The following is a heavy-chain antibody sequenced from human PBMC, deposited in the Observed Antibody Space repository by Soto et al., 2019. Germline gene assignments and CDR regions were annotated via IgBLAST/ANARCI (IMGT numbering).Heavy chain of an antibody. V-gene: IGHV3-23*01. CDR2: ISGPGYNT. J-gene: IGHJ4*02. Sequence: VGSLRLSCAASGFTFRNYAMSWVRQAPGKGLEWVSAISGPGYNTFYADSVKGRFTISRDNSANTVHLQMNSLRADDTAVYYCAKEYPESHGSSWYGLYNYWGQGILVTVSS. CDR1: GFTFRNYA. D-gene: IGHD6-13*01. CDR3: AKEYPESHGSSWYGLYNY.